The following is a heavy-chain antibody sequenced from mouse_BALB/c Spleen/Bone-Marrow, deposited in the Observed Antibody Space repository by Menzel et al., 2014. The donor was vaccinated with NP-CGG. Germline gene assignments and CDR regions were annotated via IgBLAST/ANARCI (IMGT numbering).Heavy chain of an antibody. J-gene: IGHJ3*01. CDR2: IHPSDSET. V-gene: IGHV1-61*01. CDR3: AREKVYYGISWFAY. D-gene: IGHD2-1*01. Sequence: QVQLQQSGTEVVRPGASVKLSCKASGYSFTTYWMNWVKQRPGQGLEWIGMIHPSDSETRLNQKFKDKATLTVDKSSSTAYMQLNSPTSEDSADYYCAREKVYYGISWFAYWGQGTLVTVSA. CDR1: GYSFTTYW.